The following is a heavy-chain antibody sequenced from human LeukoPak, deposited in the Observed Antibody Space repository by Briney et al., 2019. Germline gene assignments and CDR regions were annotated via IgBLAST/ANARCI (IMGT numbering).Heavy chain of an antibody. J-gene: IGHJ4*02. Sequence: GGSLRLSCAASGFTFSSYAMHWVRQAPGRWLEWVAVISYVGSNKYYADSVKGRYTISRDNSKNTQYLQMNSLRAEDTAVYYCARVFYSSGWYGNFDYWGQGTLVTVSS. CDR1: GFTFSSYA. CDR3: ARVFYSSGWYGNFDY. V-gene: IGHV3-30*04. CDR2: ISYVGSNK. D-gene: IGHD6-19*01.